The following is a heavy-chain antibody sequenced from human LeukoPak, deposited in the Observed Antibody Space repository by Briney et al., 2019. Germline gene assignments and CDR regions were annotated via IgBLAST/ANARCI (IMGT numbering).Heavy chain of an antibody. CDR2: IYSSGTT. CDR1: GGSLSGYY. Sequence: SETLSLTCTVSGGSLSGYYWSWIRQTPGKGLEWIGYIYSSGTTNYNRSLQSRVIISLDTPKNQFSLSVTSVTAADTAMYFCARRISSWNVYVDKWGQGIQVTVSS. J-gene: IGHJ4*02. V-gene: IGHV4-4*09. CDR3: ARRISSWNVYVDK. D-gene: IGHD1-1*01.